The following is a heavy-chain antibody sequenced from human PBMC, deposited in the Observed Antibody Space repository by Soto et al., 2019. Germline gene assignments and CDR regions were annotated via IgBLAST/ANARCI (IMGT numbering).Heavy chain of an antibody. J-gene: IGHJ4*02. CDR3: ARETYSFNDY. Sequence: TGGSLRLSCAASGFTFSSYWMHWVRQAPGKGLVWVSRIKTDGSSTGYADSVKGRFTISRDNAQNTLYLQMNGLRAEDTAVYYCARETYSFNDYWGRGTLVTVSS. V-gene: IGHV3-74*01. D-gene: IGHD4-4*01. CDR1: GFTFSSYW. CDR2: IKTDGSST.